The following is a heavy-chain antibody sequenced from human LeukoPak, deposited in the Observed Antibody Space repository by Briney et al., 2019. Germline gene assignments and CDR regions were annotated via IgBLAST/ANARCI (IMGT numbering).Heavy chain of an antibody. J-gene: IGHJ4*02. CDR2: INHSGST. CDR1: GGSFSGYY. CDR3: ARGRWDIVVVVAATLARSFDY. Sequence: SETLSLTCAVYGGSFSGYYWSWIRQPPGKGLEWIGEINHSGSTNYNPSLKSRATISVDTSKNQFSLKLSSVTAADTAVYYCARGRWDIVVVVAATLARSFDYWGQGTLVTVSS. D-gene: IGHD2-15*01. V-gene: IGHV4-34*01.